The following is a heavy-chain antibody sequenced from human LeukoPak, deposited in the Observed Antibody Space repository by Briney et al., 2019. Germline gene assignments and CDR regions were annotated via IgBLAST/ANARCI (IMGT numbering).Heavy chain of an antibody. CDR1: GFTFSSYA. CDR2: ISYEGSNK. D-gene: IGHD3-22*01. V-gene: IGHV3-30-3*01. Sequence: GGSLRLSCAASGFTFSSYAMHWVRQAPGKGLEWVAVISYEGSNKYYADSVKGRFTISRDNSKNTLYLQMNSLRAEDTAVYYCAREEGRYDSSGSFDYWGQGTLVTVSS. CDR3: AREEGRYDSSGSFDY. J-gene: IGHJ4*02.